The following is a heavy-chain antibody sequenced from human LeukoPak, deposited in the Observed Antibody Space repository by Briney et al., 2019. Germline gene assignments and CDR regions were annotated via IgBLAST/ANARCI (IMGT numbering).Heavy chain of an antibody. CDR2: IYHSGST. Sequence: SETLSLTCTVSGGSISSSSYYWGWIRQPPGKGLEWIGSIYHSGSTYYNPSLKSRVTISVDTSKNQFSLKLSSVTAVDTAVYYCAGQYSSSSDAFDIWGQGTMVTVSS. D-gene: IGHD6-13*01. CDR3: AGQYSSSSDAFDI. CDR1: GGSISSSSYY. V-gene: IGHV4-39*01. J-gene: IGHJ3*02.